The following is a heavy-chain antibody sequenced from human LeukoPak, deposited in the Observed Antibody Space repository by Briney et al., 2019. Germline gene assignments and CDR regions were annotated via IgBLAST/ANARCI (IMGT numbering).Heavy chain of an antibody. D-gene: IGHD6-13*01. Sequence: SETLSLTCTVSGGSISTYYWSWIRQPPGKGLEGIGYVYYSGTTNYNPSLKSRVTISVDTSKNQFYLKLSSVTAADTAVYYCARHWKSSYTLIEYWGQGTLVTVSS. CDR3: ARHWKSSYTLIEY. J-gene: IGHJ4*02. V-gene: IGHV4-59*08. CDR2: VYYSGTT. CDR1: GGSISTYY.